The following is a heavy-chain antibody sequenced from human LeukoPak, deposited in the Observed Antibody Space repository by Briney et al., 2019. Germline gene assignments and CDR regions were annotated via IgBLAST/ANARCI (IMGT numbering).Heavy chain of an antibody. CDR3: ARLDYDCSGYYWWYFDY. Sequence: NPSETLSLTCTVSGGSISSYYWSWIRQPPGKGLEWIGYIYYSGSTNYNPSLKSRVTISVDTSKNQFSLKLSSVTAADTAVYYCARLDYDCSGYYWWYFDYWGQGTLVTVSS. CDR1: GGSISSYY. V-gene: IGHV4-59*08. J-gene: IGHJ4*02. D-gene: IGHD3-22*01. CDR2: IYYSGST.